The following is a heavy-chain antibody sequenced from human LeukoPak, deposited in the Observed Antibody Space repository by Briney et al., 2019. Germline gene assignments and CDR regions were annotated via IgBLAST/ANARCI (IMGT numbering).Heavy chain of an antibody. Sequence: GSLRLSCAASGFTFSSYGMHWVRQAPGKGLEWVAVISYDGGNKYYADSVKGRFTISRDNSKNTLYLQMNSLRAEDTAVYYCAKDVAQLWFRGVNYFDYWGQGTLVTVSS. D-gene: IGHD5-18*01. J-gene: IGHJ4*02. CDR1: GFTFSSYG. CDR2: ISYDGGNK. V-gene: IGHV3-30*18. CDR3: AKDVAQLWFRGVNYFDY.